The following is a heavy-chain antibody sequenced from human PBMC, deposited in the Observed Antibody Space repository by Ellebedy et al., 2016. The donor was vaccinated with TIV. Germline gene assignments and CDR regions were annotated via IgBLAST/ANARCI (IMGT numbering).Heavy chain of an antibody. CDR1: GGSFSGYY. D-gene: IGHD3-22*01. J-gene: IGHJ4*02. CDR2: INHSGST. V-gene: IGHV4-34*01. CDR3: ARGRRYYYDSSGYYYFLFDY. Sequence: SETLSLTCAVYGGSFSGYYWSWIHQPPGKGLEWIGEINHSGSTNYNPSLKSRVTVSVDTSKNQFSLKLSSVTAADTAVYYCARGRRYYYDSSGYYYFLFDYWGQGTLVTVSS.